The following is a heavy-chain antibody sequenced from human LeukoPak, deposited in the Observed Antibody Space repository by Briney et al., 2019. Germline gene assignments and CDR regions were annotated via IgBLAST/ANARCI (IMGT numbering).Heavy chain of an antibody. V-gene: IGHV3-30*02. CDR2: IRYDGSNK. D-gene: IGHD3-10*01. CDR3: ARLSYDSGTHYTCYEY. Sequence: PGGSLRLSCAASGFTFSSYGMHWVRQAPGKGLEWVAFIRYDGSNKYYADSVEGRFTISRDNSKNSVYLQMNSLRADDTAVYYCARLSYDSGTHYTCYEYWGQGTLVTVSS. J-gene: IGHJ4*02. CDR1: GFTFSSYG.